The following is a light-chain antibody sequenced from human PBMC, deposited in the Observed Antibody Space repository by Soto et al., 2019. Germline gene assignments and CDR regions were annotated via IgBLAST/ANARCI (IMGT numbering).Light chain of an antibody. CDR2: GNN. Sequence: QSVLTQPPSVSGAPGQRVTISCTGASSNIGAGFDVPWYQLLPGTAPKLLISGNNNRPSGVPDRFSGSKSGTSASLAITGLQAEDEADYYCQSYDSSLSGFVFGTGTKLTVL. J-gene: IGLJ1*01. V-gene: IGLV1-40*01. CDR3: QSYDSSLSGFV. CDR1: SSNIGAGFD.